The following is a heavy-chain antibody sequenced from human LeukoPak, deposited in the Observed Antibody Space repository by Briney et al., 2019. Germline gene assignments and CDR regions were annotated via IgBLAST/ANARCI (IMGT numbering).Heavy chain of an antibody. J-gene: IGHJ6*02. CDR1: GYTFTSYY. D-gene: IGHD3-10*01. CDR2: INPSGGST. V-gene: IGHV1-46*01. Sequence: ASVKVSCKASGYTFTSYYMHWVRRAPGQGLEWMGIINPSGGSTSYAQKFQGRVTMTRDTSTSTVYMELSSLRSEDTAVYYCARDRFEVYPYYYYGMDVWGQGTTVTVSS. CDR3: ARDRFEVYPYYYYGMDV.